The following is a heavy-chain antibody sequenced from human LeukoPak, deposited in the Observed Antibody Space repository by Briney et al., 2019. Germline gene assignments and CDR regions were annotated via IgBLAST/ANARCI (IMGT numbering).Heavy chain of an antibody. Sequence: KAGGSLRLSCAASGFTFSTYSMNWVRQAPGKGLEWVSSISSSSSYIYYADSVKGRFTISRDNAKNSLYLQMNSLRAEDTAVYYCASVYGGNSVQHRTWGQGTLVAVSS. CDR1: GFTFSTYS. J-gene: IGHJ4*02. CDR2: ISSSSSYI. V-gene: IGHV3-21*01. D-gene: IGHD4-23*01. CDR3: ASVYGGNSVQHRT.